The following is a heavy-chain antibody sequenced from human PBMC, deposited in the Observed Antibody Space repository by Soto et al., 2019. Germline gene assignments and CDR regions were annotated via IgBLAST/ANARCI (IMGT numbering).Heavy chain of an antibody. Sequence: QVQLVQSGAEVKKPGASVKVSCKASGYTFTSYGISWVRQAPGQGLEWMGWISAYNGNTNYAQKLRGRVTMTTDTSTSTAYMELRSLRSDDTAVYYCARESKGYSSGWYVDYFDYWGQGTLVTVSS. J-gene: IGHJ4*02. CDR1: GYTFTSYG. V-gene: IGHV1-18*01. CDR3: ARESKGYSSGWYVDYFDY. CDR2: ISAYNGNT. D-gene: IGHD6-19*01.